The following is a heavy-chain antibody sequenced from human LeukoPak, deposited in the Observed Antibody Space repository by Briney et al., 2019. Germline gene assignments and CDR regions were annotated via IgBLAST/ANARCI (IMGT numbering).Heavy chain of an antibody. D-gene: IGHD6-13*01. V-gene: IGHV4-59*01. J-gene: IGHJ2*01. CDR2: IYYSGSN. CDR3: ARVYYSSSYDYWYFDL. CDR1: GGSISNYY. Sequence: SETLSLTCTVSGGSISNYYWSWIRQPPGKGLEGIGYIYYSGSNNYSPSLKSRVTISVETSKSQFSLKLSSVTAADTAVYYCARVYYSSSYDYWYFDLWGRGTLVTVSS.